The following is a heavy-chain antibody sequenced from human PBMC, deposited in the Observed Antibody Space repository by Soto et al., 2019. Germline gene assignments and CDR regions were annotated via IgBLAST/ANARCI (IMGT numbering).Heavy chain of an antibody. Sequence: QLQLQESGPGLVKPSETLSLTCTVSGGSISSSSYYWGWVRQPPGKRLEWIGSIYYSGSTYYNPSLKSRVTISVDTSKNQFSLKLSSVTAADTAVYYCARQYGGSYYPYYYYGMDVWGQGTTVTVSS. CDR1: GGSISSSSYY. CDR2: IYYSGST. D-gene: IGHD1-26*01. V-gene: IGHV4-39*01. J-gene: IGHJ6*02. CDR3: ARQYGGSYYPYYYYGMDV.